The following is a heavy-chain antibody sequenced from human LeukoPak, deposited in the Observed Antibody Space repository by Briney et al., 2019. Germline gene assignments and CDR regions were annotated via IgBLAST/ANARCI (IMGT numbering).Heavy chain of an antibody. J-gene: IGHJ3*02. CDR1: GGSISSYY. CDR2: IYYSGRT. Sequence: SETLSLTCTVSGGSISSYYWSWIRQPPGKGLEWIGYIYYSGRTNYNPSLKSRVTMSVDTSKNQFSLKLSSVTAADTAVYYCARGYYDRGSFDIWGQGTMVTVSP. D-gene: IGHD3-22*01. CDR3: ARGYYDRGSFDI. V-gene: IGHV4-59*12.